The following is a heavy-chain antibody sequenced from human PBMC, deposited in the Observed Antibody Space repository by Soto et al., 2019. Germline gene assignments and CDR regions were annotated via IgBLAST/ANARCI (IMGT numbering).Heavy chain of an antibody. Sequence: SETLSLTCTVSGGSISSGGYYWSWIRQHPGKGLEWIGYIYYSGSTYYNPSLKSRVTISVDTSKNQFSLKLSSVTAAATAVYYCASLSRGSWFDPWGQGTLVTVSS. D-gene: IGHD2-15*01. J-gene: IGHJ5*02. CDR3: ASLSRGSWFDP. CDR1: GGSISSGGYY. V-gene: IGHV4-31*03. CDR2: IYYSGST.